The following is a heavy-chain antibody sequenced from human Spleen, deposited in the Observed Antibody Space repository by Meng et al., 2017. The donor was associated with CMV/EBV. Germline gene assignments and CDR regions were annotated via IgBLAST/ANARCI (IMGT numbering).Heavy chain of an antibody. CDR2: IYGGDST. J-gene: IGHJ4*02. CDR3: AKGGMIRGFIEGDYFDS. CDR1: GFIVSRNY. V-gene: IGHV3-53*05. Sequence: GESLKISCVASGFIVSRNYMTWVRQAPGKGLEWVSLIYGGDSTYYADSVKGRFTIYRDNSKNTLYLQMNSLRPEDSTVYYCAKGGMIRGFIEGDYFDSWGQGALVTVSS. D-gene: IGHD3-16*02.